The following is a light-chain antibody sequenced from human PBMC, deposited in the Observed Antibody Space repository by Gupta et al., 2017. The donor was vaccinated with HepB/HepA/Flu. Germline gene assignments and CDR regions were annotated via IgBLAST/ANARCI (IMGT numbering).Light chain of an antibody. J-gene: IGKJ4*01. CDR3: QQYGTSFVT. CDR2: GAS. V-gene: IGKV3-20*01. Sequence: EIVLTQSPGTLSLSPGEGATLSCRASQSVTSSNLAWYQQKPGQAPRLLIYGASSRATGIPDRFSGSGSGTDFTLTISRLEPEDFAVYYCQQYGTSFVTFGGGTKVEIK. CDR1: QSVTSSN.